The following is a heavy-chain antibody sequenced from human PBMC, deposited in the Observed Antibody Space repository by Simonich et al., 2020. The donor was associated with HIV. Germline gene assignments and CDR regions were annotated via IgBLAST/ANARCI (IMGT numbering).Heavy chain of an antibody. CDR2: IYYSWKT. CDR3: ARVGIRMYAFDI. CDR1: GGSISSDGYY. J-gene: IGHJ3*02. Sequence: QVQLQESGPGLVKRSQTLSLTCTVSGGSISSDGYYWSWIRQHPGKGLEWIGYIYYSWKTYYNPSLKIRVTISVDTSKNQFSLKLSSVTAADTAVYYCARVGIRMYAFDIWGQGTMVTVSS. D-gene: IGHD1-20*01. V-gene: IGHV4-31*03.